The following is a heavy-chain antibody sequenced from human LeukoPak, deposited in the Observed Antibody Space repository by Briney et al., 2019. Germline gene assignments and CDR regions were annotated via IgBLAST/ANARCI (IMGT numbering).Heavy chain of an antibody. J-gene: IGHJ6*02. D-gene: IGHD3-10*01. V-gene: IGHV3-30*18. CDR2: ISYDGSNK. CDR1: GFTFSSYG. Sequence: PGGSLRLSCAASGFTFSSYGMHWVRQAPGKGLEWVAVISYDGSNKYYADSVKGRFTISRDNSKNTLYLQMNSLRAEDTAVCYCAKDIRYYYGSGSYPKAPYYYYGMDVWGQGTTVTVSS. CDR3: AKDIRYYYGSGSYPKAPYYYYGMDV.